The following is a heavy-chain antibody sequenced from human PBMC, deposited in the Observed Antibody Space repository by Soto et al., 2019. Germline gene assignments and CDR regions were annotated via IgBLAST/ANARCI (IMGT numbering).Heavy chain of an antibody. D-gene: IGHD2-15*01. CDR1: GFTFDNCG. Sequence: ESGGGLVQPGRSLRLSCAASGFTFDNCGMHWVRQAPGKGLEWVAGISWDSSTIGYADSVKGRFIISRDDAKNALYLHMASLRGEYAALYYCVAGRYPTMATPLDHWGQGTQVIVSS. V-gene: IGHV3-9*01. CDR2: ISWDSSTI. J-gene: IGHJ4*02. CDR3: VAGRYPTMATPLDH.